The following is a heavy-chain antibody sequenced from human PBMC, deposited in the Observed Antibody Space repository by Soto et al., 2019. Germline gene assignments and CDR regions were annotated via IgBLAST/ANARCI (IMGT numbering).Heavy chain of an antibody. V-gene: IGHV3-43*01. D-gene: IGHD2-15*01. J-gene: IGHJ4*02. CDR2: ISWDGGSI. Sequence: GGSLRLSCEASGFKFDDYMMHWVRQAPGKGLEWISLISWDGGSIDYADSIKGRFTVSRDNSKNSLYLHMNSLKTEDTAIYYCAKEGNGGSSLDRWCQGTLFTVSS. CDR3: AKEGNGGSSLDR. CDR1: GFKFDDYM.